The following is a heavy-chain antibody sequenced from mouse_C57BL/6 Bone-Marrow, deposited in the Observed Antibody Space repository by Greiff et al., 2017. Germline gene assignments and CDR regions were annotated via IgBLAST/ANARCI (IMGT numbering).Heavy chain of an antibody. J-gene: IGHJ1*03. CDR1: GFTFSSYT. V-gene: IGHV5-9*01. CDR2: ISGGGGNT. D-gene: IGHD1-1*01. CDR3: ARRNYGTIV. Sequence: EVKLMESGGGLVKPGGSLKLSCAASGFTFSSYTMSWVRQTPEKRLEWVATISGGGGNTYYPDSVKGRFTISRDNAKNTLYLQMSSLRSEDTALYYCARRNYGTIVWGTGTTVTVSS.